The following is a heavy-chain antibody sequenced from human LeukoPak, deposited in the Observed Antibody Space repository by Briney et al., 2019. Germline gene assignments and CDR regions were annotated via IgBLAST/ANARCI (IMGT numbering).Heavy chain of an antibody. J-gene: IGHJ4*02. CDR2: TSGSGGST. CDR1: GFTFSSYA. Sequence: GGSLRLSCAASGFTFSSYAMSWVRQAPGKGLEWVSATSGSGGSTYYADSVKGRFTISRDNSKNTLYLQMNSLRAEDTAVYYCAKPYSSGSLVFDYWGQGTLVTVSS. CDR3: AKPYSSGSLVFDY. V-gene: IGHV3-23*01. D-gene: IGHD3-22*01.